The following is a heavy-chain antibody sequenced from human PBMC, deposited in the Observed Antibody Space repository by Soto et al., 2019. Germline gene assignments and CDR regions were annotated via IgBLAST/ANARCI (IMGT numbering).Heavy chain of an antibody. J-gene: IGHJ6*02. CDR1: GYMFTRYA. CDR2: ISGYNSNT. V-gene: IGHV1-18*01. CDR3: ARDSLRGXSYGFVRPDYYYYGMDV. Sequence: ASVKVSCKASGYMFTRYAISWVRQAPGQGLEWMGWISGYNSNTNYAQKIQGRVTLTTDTSTSTAYMELKSLRSDDTAVYYCARDSLRGXSYGFVRPDYYYYGMDVWGQGTTVTVSS. D-gene: IGHD5-18*01.